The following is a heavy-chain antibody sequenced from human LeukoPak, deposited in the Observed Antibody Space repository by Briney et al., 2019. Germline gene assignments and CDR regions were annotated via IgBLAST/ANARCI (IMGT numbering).Heavy chain of an antibody. Sequence: SETLSLTCTVSGGSISSYYWSWIRQPPGKGLEWIGYIYYSGSTNYNPSLKSRVTISVDTSKNQFSLKLSSVTAADTAVYYCSRFGSWFDPWGQGTLVTVSS. CDR2: IYYSGST. J-gene: IGHJ5*02. V-gene: IGHV4-59*01. CDR3: SRFGSWFDP. D-gene: IGHD3-10*01. CDR1: GGSISSYY.